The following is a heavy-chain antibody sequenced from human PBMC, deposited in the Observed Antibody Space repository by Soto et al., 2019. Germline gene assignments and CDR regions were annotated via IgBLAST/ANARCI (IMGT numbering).Heavy chain of an antibody. D-gene: IGHD3-22*01. J-gene: IGHJ4*02. CDR3: ASLPKESSGPGPN. CDR1: GYTFSSSY. V-gene: IGHV1-46*03. CDR2: INPSGGST. Sequence: APVKVSCEACGYTFSSSYMYWVQQSKGKRLEWKRIINPSGGSTSYAQKIKGKVNMTKDTSTSTVYMVLSSLRSEDMAVYYCASLPKESSGPGPNWGQGTLITVSS.